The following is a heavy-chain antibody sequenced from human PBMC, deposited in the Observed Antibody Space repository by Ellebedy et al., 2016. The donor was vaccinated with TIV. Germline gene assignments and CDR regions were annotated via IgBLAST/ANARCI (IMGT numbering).Heavy chain of an antibody. D-gene: IGHD3-22*01. J-gene: IGHJ4*02. CDR2: INPNSGGT. Sequence: ASVKVSXXASGYTFTGYYMHWVRQAPGQGLEWMGWINPNSGGTNYAQKFQGRVTMTEDTSTDTAYMELSSLRSEDTAVYYCATVPTDDSSGYYYGYWGQGTLVTVSS. V-gene: IGHV1-2*02. CDR3: ATVPTDDSSGYYYGY. CDR1: GYTFTGYY.